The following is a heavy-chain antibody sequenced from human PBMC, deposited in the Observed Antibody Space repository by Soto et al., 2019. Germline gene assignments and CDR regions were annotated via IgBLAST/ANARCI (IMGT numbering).Heavy chain of an antibody. J-gene: IGHJ4*02. CDR3: AKDLAWNQADY. V-gene: IGHV3-74*01. CDR1: GFIFSNYW. D-gene: IGHD1-1*01. Sequence: PGGSLRLSCEASGFIFSNYWMYWVRQTPGTGLVWVSRISNDGSITNYADSVKGRFTISRDNAKNTLYLQMNSLRAEDTAVYYCAKDLAWNQADYWGQGALVTVSS. CDR2: ISNDGSIT.